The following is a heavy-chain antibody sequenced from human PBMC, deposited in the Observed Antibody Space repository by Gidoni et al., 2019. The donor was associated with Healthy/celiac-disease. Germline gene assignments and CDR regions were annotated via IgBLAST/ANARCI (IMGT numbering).Heavy chain of an antibody. CDR2: ISYDGSNK. CDR1: GFPFSSYG. J-gene: IGHJ4*02. D-gene: IGHD6-19*01. V-gene: IGHV3-30*18. CDR3: AKGAEIAVAGIRQPKKENLAVDY. Sequence: QVQLVESGGGVVQPGRSLRLPCAASGFPFSSYGMHWVRQAPGKGLEWVAVISYDGSNKYYADSVKGRFTISRDNSKNTLYLQMNSLRAEDTAVYYCAKGAEIAVAGIRQPKKENLAVDYWGQGTLVTVSS.